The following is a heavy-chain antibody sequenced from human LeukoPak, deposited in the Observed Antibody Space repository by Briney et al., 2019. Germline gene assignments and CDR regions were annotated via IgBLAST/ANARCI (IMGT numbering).Heavy chain of an antibody. CDR2: IIPIFGTA. D-gene: IGHD2-2*02. V-gene: IGHV1-69*13. CDR1: GYTFTGYY. J-gene: IGHJ5*02. Sequence: SVKVSCKASGYTFTGYYMHWVRQAPGQGLEWMGGIIPIFGTANYAQKFQGRVTITADESTSTAYMELSSLRSEDTAVYYCARTYTPGGIVVVPAAIPAELDPWGQGTLVTVSS. CDR3: ARTYTPGGIVVVPAAIPAELDP.